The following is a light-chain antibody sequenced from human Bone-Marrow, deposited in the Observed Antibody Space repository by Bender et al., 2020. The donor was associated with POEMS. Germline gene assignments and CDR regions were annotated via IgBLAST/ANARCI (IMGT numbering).Light chain of an antibody. V-gene: IGLV2-14*03. CDR2: DVT. Sequence: QSALTQPASVSGSPGQSITISCTGTSNDVGRYDYVSWYQHHPGKAPKLMIYDVTDRPSGVSYRFSGSKSGNTAYLTISGLQAEDEADYYCSSSTSTTSISTYVFGTGTRVIVL. CDR3: SSSTSTTSISTYV. J-gene: IGLJ1*01. CDR1: SNDVGRYDY.